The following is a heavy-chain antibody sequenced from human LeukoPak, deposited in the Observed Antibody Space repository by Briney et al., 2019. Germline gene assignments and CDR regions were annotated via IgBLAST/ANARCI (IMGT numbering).Heavy chain of an antibody. CDR3: ARDRALWFGELYYYYGMDV. CDR2: ISSSSSYI. Sequence: GGSLRLSCAASGFTFSSYSMNWVRQAPGKGPEWVSSISSSSSYIYYADSVKGRFTISRDNAKNSLYLQMNSLRAEDTAVYYCARDRALWFGELYYYYGMDVWGKGTTVTVSS. CDR1: GFTFSSYS. D-gene: IGHD3-10*01. J-gene: IGHJ6*04. V-gene: IGHV3-21*01.